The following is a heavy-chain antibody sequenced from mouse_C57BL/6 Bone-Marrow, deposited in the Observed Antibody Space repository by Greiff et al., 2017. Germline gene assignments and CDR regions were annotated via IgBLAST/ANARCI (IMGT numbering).Heavy chain of an antibody. J-gene: IGHJ4*01. D-gene: IGHD1-1*01. CDR3: ARRAIYYYGSSYYAMDY. CDR1: GYTFTSYW. V-gene: IGHV1-69*01. Sequence: QVQLQQPGAELVMPGASVKLSCKASGYTFTSYWMHWVKQRPGQGLEWIGEIDPSDSYTNYNQKFKGKSTLTVDKSSSTAYMQLSSLTSEDSAVYYCARRAIYYYGSSYYAMDYWGQGTSVTGSS. CDR2: IDPSDSYT.